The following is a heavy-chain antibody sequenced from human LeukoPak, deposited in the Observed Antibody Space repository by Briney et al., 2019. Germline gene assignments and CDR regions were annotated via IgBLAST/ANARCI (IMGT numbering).Heavy chain of an antibody. CDR2: INSDGSST. D-gene: IGHD6-19*01. J-gene: IGHJ5*02. CDR1: GFTFSGYW. CDR3: AREDAVAGTQINWFDP. V-gene: IGHV3-74*01. Sequence: PGGSLRLSCAASGFTFSGYWMHWVRPAPGKGLAWVSRINSDGSSTTYADSVKGRFTISRDNAKNTLYLQMNSLRAEDTAVYYCAREDAVAGTQINWFDPWGQGTLVTVSS.